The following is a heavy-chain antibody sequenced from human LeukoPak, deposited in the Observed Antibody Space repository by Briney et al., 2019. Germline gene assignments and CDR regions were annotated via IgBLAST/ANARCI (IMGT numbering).Heavy chain of an antibody. CDR3: ASNPNYDILTGWVY. J-gene: IGHJ4*02. V-gene: IGHV1-2*02. CDR2: INPNSGGT. D-gene: IGHD3-9*01. Sequence: ASVKVSCKASGYTFTGYYMHWVRQAPGHGLDWMGWINPNSGGTNYAQKFQGRVTMTRDTSISTAYMELSRLRSDDTAVYYCASNPNYDILTGWVYWGQGTLVTVSS. CDR1: GYTFTGYY.